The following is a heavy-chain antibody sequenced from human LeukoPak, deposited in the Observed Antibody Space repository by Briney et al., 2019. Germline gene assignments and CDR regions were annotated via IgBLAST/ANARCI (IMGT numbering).Heavy chain of an antibody. CDR1: GFTFSSYL. J-gene: IGHJ4*02. CDR2: IKSDETNT. V-gene: IGHV3-74*01. Sequence: SGGSLRLSGAASGFTFSSYLMHWVRQAPGKGLGGFTQIKSDETNTTYADSVKGRFTIARDNDKNTLYLQMNSLRAEDAAVYYCARVHLGGYFDYWGQGTLVTVSS. CDR3: ARVHLGGYFDY. D-gene: IGHD1-26*01.